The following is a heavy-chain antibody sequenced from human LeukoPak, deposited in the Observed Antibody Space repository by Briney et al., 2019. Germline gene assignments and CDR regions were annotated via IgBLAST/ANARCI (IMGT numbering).Heavy chain of an antibody. Sequence: SETLSLTCAVYGGSFSSYYWSWIRQPAGKGLEWIGRIYTSGTTHYNPSLKSRVTMSVDTSKNQFSLKLSSVTAADTAVYYCARLSTVTTSFDYWGQGTLVTVSS. J-gene: IGHJ4*02. CDR2: IYTSGTT. D-gene: IGHD4-17*01. V-gene: IGHV4-59*10. CDR1: GGSFSSYY. CDR3: ARLSTVTTSFDY.